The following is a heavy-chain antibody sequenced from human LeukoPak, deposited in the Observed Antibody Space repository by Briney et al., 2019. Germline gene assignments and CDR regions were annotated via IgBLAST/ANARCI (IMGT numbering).Heavy chain of an antibody. CDR3: ARLPCDILTGYQSDY. CDR2: IYYSGST. J-gene: IGHJ4*02. V-gene: IGHV4-39*01. D-gene: IGHD3-9*01. CDR1: GGSISSSSYY. Sequence: KPSETLSLTCTVSGGSISSSSYYWGWIRQPPGKGLEWIGSIYYSGSTYYNPSLKSRVTISVDTSKNQFSLKLSSVTAADTAVYYCARLPCDILTGYQSDYWGQGTLVTVSS.